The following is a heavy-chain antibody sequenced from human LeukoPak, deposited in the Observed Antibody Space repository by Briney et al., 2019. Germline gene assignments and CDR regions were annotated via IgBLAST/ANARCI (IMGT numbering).Heavy chain of an antibody. CDR1: GFTFSTYA. Sequence: GGSLRLSRAASGFTFSTYALHWVRQAPGKGLEWVTLISYDGSIKYYVDSVEGRFTISRDNSKNTLYLQMDSLRPEDTAIYHCARSRLLATGTGGYFDYWGQGTLVTVSS. CDR2: ISYDGSIK. CDR3: ARSRLLATGTGGYFDY. D-gene: IGHD1-1*01. V-gene: IGHV3-30-3*01. J-gene: IGHJ4*02.